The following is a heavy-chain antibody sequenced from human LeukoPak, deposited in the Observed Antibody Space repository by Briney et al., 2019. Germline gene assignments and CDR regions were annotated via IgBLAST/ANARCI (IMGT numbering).Heavy chain of an antibody. CDR1: GYTFTGYY. Sequence: ASVKVSCKASGYTFTGYYMHWVRQAPGQGLEWMGWINPNSGGTNYAQKLQGRVTMTTDTSTSTAYMELRSLRSDDTAVYYCARVGGYCSSTSCFLSSRYYYYYMDVWGKGTTVTISS. CDR3: ARVGGYCSSTSCFLSSRYYYYYMDV. J-gene: IGHJ6*03. D-gene: IGHD2-2*01. V-gene: IGHV1-2*02. CDR2: INPNSGGT.